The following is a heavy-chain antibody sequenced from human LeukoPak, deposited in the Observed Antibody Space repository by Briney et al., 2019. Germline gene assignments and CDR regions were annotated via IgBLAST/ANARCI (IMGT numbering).Heavy chain of an antibody. CDR1: GFTFSSYG. CDR2: IWYDGSNK. V-gene: IGHV3-33*01. Sequence: GGSLRLSCAASGFTFSSYGMHWVRQAPGKGLEWVAVIWYDGSNKYYADSVKGRFTISRDNSKNTLYLQMNSLRAEDTAVYYCARRGYCGGDCYLDYWGQGTLVTVSS. J-gene: IGHJ4*02. D-gene: IGHD2-21*02. CDR3: ARRGYCGGDCYLDY.